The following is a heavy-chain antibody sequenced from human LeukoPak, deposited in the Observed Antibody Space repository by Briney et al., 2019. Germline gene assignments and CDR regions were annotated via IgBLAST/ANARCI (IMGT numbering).Heavy chain of an antibody. CDR3: ARGYYDSNDSKRSNWFDP. CDR1: GFTFSSYA. V-gene: IGHV3-74*01. D-gene: IGHD3-22*01. CDR2: LNTDGSST. J-gene: IGHJ5*02. Sequence: GGSLRLSCAASGFTFSSYAMTWVRQAPGKGLVCVSRLNTDGSSTVYADSVKGRFTISRDNAKNTLYLQMNSLRAEDTAVYYCARGYYDSNDSKRSNWFDPWGQGTLVTVSS.